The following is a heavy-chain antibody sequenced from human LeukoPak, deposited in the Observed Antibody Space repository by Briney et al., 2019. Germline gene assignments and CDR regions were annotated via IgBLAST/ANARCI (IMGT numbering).Heavy chain of an antibody. CDR3: ARETNYYDSSGFDY. CDR2: INPNSGGT. J-gene: IGHJ4*02. D-gene: IGHD3-22*01. CDR1: GYTFTGYY. V-gene: IGHV1-2*02. Sequence: ASVKVSCKASGYTFTGYYMHWVRQAPGQGLEWMGWINPNSGGTNYAQKFQGRVTMTRDKSTSTAYMELSSLRSEDTAVYYCARETNYYDSSGFDYWGQGTLVTVSS.